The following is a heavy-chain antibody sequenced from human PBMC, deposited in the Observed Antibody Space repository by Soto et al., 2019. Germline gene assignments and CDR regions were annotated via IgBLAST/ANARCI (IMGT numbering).Heavy chain of an antibody. CDR3: ARDLVRPGGYSYYYYGMDV. D-gene: IGHD2-15*01. CDR2: IYYSGST. Sequence: TSETLSLTCTVSGGSISSGGYYWSWIRQHPGKGLEWIGYIYYSGSTYYNPSLKSRATISVDTSKNQFSLKLSSVTAADTAVYYCARDLVRPGGYSYYYYGMDVWGQGTTVTVS. J-gene: IGHJ6*02. V-gene: IGHV4-31*03. CDR1: GGSISSGGYY.